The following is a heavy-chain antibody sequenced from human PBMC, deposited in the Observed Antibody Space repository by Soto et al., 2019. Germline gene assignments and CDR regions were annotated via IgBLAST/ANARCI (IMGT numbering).Heavy chain of an antibody. V-gene: IGHV4-34*01. CDR3: ARGRGGYSYGSGYYYGMDV. CDR2: INHSGST. J-gene: IGHJ6*02. Sequence: PSETLSLTCAVYGGSFSGYYWSWIRQPPGKGLEWIGEINHSGSTNYNPSLKSRVTISVDTSKNQCSLKLSSVTAADTAVYYCARGRGGYSYGSGYYYGMDVWGQGTTVTVSS. CDR1: GGSFSGYY. D-gene: IGHD5-18*01.